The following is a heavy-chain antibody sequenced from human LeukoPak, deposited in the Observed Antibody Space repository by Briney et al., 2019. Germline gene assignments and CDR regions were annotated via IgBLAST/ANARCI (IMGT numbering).Heavy chain of an antibody. CDR2: IWSDGSND. CDR3: ARDPSGSGWSLSD. J-gene: IGHJ4*02. D-gene: IGHD6-19*01. CDR1: GFNFGSDD. Sequence: PGGSLRLSCTGSGFNFGSDDMHWVHQAPGKGLEWVAFIWSDGSNDHYADSVKGRFTISRDNSKNTVCLQMNSLRVEDTAVYYCARDPSGSGWSLSDWGQGTPVTVSS. V-gene: IGHV3-33*01.